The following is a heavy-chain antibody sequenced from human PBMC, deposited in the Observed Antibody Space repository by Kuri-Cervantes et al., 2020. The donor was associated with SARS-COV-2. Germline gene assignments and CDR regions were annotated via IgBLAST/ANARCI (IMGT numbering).Heavy chain of an antibody. Sequence: SETLSLTCTVSGDSVSSGNYYWSWIRQPPGKGLEWIGYNYHSGNTNYNPSLKSRVSISVDMSRNQLSLKLRSVTAADTAVYYCARGAIAAAAFDYWGQGTLVTVSS. CDR2: NYHSGNT. CDR1: GDSVSSGNYY. CDR3: ARGAIAAAAFDY. J-gene: IGHJ4*02. D-gene: IGHD6-13*01. V-gene: IGHV4-61*01.